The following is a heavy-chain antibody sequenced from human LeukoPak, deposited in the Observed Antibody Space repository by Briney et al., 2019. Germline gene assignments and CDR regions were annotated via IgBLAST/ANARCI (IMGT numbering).Heavy chain of an antibody. Sequence: ASVKVSCKASGYTFTSYGISWVRQAPGQGLEWMGWISAYNGNTNYAQKLQGRVTMTTDTSTSTAYMELRSLRSDDTAVYYSARVRSYYYYYMDVWGKGTTVAVSS. CDR2: ISAYNGNT. CDR1: GYTFTSYG. CDR3: ARVRSYYYYYMDV. V-gene: IGHV1-18*01. J-gene: IGHJ6*03.